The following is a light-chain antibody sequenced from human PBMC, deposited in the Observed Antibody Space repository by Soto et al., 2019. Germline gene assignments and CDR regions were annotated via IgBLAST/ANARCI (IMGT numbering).Light chain of an antibody. CDR1: ESVTNY. CDR3: QQRSDWPWT. J-gene: IGKJ1*01. Sequence: TQSPATLSWSTGERGTLSCRASESVTNYLAWYQQKPGQAPRLLVYDVSNRATGTPARFSGGGSGTDFTLTISNLEPEDFAVYYCQQRSDWPWTFGQGTKVDIK. CDR2: DVS. V-gene: IGKV3-11*01.